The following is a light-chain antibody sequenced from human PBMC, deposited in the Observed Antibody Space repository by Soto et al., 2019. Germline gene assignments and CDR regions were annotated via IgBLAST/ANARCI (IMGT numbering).Light chain of an antibody. CDR3: QQYDQLPIT. J-gene: IGKJ4*01. CDR1: QDISKY. Sequence: DIRMTQSASSLPASVGDTVTISCQASQDISKYLNWFQQKPVKAPKLLIYDVFNVETGVPSRFSGRGSGTDFTLIISNLPPEDFATPYCQQYDQLPITFGGGTKVDI. CDR2: DVF. V-gene: IGKV1-33*01.